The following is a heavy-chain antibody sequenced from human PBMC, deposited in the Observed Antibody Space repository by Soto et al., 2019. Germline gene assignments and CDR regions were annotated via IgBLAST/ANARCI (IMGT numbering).Heavy chain of an antibody. J-gene: IGHJ4*02. D-gene: IGHD3-10*01. V-gene: IGHV1-46*01. CDR3: ARDSAGSGILPSGGDY. CDR2: INPSGGST. CDR1: GYTFTSYY. Sequence: ASVKVSCKASGYTFTSYYMHWVLQAPGQGLEWMGIINPSGGSTSYAQKFQGRVTMTRDTSTSTVYMELSSLRSEDTAVYYCARDSAGSGILPSGGDYWGQGTLVTVSS.